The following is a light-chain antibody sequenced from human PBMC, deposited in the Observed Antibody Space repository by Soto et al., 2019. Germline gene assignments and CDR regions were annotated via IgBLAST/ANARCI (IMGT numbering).Light chain of an antibody. Sequence: EIVLTQSPGTLSLSPGERATLSCRASQSVSNNYLAWYQQKPGQAPRLLIYGASNRATGIPDRFSGSGSGTEFTLTISSLQSADCAIYFCQHGRSFGQGTKVDIK. CDR3: QHGRS. CDR2: GAS. J-gene: IGKJ1*01. CDR1: QSVSNNY. V-gene: IGKV3-20*01.